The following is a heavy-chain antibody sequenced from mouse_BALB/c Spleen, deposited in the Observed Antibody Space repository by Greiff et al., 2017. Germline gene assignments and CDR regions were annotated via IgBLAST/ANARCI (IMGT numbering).Heavy chain of an antibody. Sequence: EVQLQESGPELVKPGASVKISCKASGYSFTGYFMNWVMQSHGKSLEWIGRINPYNGDTFYNQKFKGKATLTVDKSSSTAHMELRSLASEDSAVYYCAREKVKLTGYFDYWGQGTTLTVSS. D-gene: IGHD1-3*01. CDR3: AREKVKLTGYFDY. CDR1: GYSFTGYF. CDR2: INPYNGDT. V-gene: IGHV1-20*02. J-gene: IGHJ2*01.